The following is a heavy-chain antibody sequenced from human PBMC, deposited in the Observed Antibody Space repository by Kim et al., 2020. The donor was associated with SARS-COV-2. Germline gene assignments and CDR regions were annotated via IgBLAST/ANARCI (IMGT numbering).Heavy chain of an antibody. Sequence: SVKVSCKASGGTFSSYAISWVRQAPGQGLEWIVGIIPIFCTANYAQKFQGRVTITADESTSTAYMELSSLRSEDTAVYYCTAMGEYDYWGQGTLVTVSS. D-gene: IGHD5-18*01. V-gene: IGHV1-69*13. CDR2: IIPIFCTA. J-gene: IGHJ4*02. CDR1: GGTFSSYA. CDR3: TAMGEYDY.